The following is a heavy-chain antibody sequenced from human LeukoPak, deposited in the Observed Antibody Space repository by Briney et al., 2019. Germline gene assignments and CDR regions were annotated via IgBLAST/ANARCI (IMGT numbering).Heavy chain of an antibody. V-gene: IGHV1-69*13. J-gene: IGHJ4*02. CDR2: IIPIFGTA. CDR1: GGTFSIYA. D-gene: IGHD6-6*01. CDR3: ARATTPYSSSSEADY. Sequence: WASVTVSCTASGGTFSIYAISWVRQAPGQGLAWMGGIIPIFGTANYAQKFQGRVTITADESTSTAYMELSSLRSEDTAVYYCARATTPYSSSSEADYWGQGTLVTVSS.